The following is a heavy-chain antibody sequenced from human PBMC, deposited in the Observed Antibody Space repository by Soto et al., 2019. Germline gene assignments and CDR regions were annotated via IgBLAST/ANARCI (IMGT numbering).Heavy chain of an antibody. J-gene: IGHJ4*02. CDR3: AGGGYYDFWSGYEFDY. V-gene: IGHV1-69*02. CDR1: GGTFSSYT. Sequence: QVQLVQSGAEVKKPGSSVKVSCKASGGTFSSYTISWVRQAPGQGLEWMGRIIPILGIANYAQKFQGRLTITADKSTSTAYLELSSLRAEDTAGYYCAGGGYYDFWSGYEFDYWGQGTLVTVSS. CDR2: IIPILGIA. D-gene: IGHD3-3*01.